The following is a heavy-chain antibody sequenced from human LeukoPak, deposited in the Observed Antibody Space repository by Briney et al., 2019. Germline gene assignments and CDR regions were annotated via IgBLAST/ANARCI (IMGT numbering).Heavy chain of an antibody. V-gene: IGHV1-69*13. J-gene: IGHJ6*02. Sequence: ASVNVSCKASGGTFSSYAISWVRQAPGQGLEWMGGIIPIFGTANYAQKFQGRVTITADESTSTAYMELSSLRSEDTAVYYCATPIPAAMGYYYYGMDVWGQGTTVTVSS. CDR2: IIPIFGTA. CDR1: GGTFSSYA. D-gene: IGHD2-2*01. CDR3: ATPIPAAMGYYYYGMDV.